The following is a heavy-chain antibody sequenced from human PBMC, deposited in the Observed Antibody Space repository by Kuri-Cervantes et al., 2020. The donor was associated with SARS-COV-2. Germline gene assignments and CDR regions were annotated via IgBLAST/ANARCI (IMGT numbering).Heavy chain of an antibody. Sequence: ETLSLTCAASGFTCSNSWMSWVRQAPGKGLEWVANIKYDGSEKYYVDSVKGRFIISRDSAKNSVYLQMNSLRDADTAVYYCTRGGYTSALSRQNWFDPWGQGTLVTVFS. D-gene: IGHD6-19*01. CDR1: GFTCSNSW. CDR2: IKYDGSEK. V-gene: IGHV3-7*03. J-gene: IGHJ5*02. CDR3: TRGGYTSALSRQNWFDP.